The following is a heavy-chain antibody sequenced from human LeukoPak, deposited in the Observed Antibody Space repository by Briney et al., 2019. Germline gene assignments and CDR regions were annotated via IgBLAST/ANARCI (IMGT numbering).Heavy chain of an antibody. D-gene: IGHD4-23*01. CDR1: GGSISSGGYS. J-gene: IGHJ5*02. V-gene: IGHV4-30-2*01. CDR2: IYHSGST. Sequence: SQTLSLTCAVSGGSISSGGYSWSWIRQPPGKGLERIGYIYHSGSTYYNPSLKSRVTISVDRSKNQFSLKLSSVTAADTAVYYCARAEAYGGKRIDPWGQGTLVTVSS. CDR3: ARAEAYGGKRIDP.